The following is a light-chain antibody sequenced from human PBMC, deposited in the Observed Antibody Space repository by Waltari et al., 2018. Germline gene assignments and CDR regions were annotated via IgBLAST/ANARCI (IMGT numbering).Light chain of an antibody. Sequence: EIVMTQSPATLSVSPGERATLSCRASQSVSSNLAWYQQKPGQAPRPLIYGASTRATGIPARFSGSGSGTEFTLTISSLQSEDFAVYYCQQYHNWPTFGQGTKVEIK. CDR1: QSVSSN. J-gene: IGKJ1*01. CDR2: GAS. V-gene: IGKV3D-15*01. CDR3: QQYHNWPT.